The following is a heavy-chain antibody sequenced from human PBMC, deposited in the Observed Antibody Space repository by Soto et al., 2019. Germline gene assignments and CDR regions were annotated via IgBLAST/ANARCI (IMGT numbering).Heavy chain of an antibody. CDR3: ARDTGPNGYNYYYFGMDV. CDR1: GFTFSNYA. J-gene: IGHJ6*02. CDR2: ISYDGSGK. V-gene: IGHV3-30-3*01. Sequence: LRLSCAASGFTFSNYAMHWVRQAPGKGLEWVAVISYDGSGKYNANSVKGRFTISRDNSKNTLYLQMNSLRAEDTAVYYCARDTGPNGYNYYYFGMDVWGQGTTVTVSS. D-gene: IGHD5-18*01.